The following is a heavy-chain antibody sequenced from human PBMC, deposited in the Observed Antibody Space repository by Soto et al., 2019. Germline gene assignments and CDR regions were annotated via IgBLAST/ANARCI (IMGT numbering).Heavy chain of an antibody. CDR3: AKVVVHLPYYYIDV. D-gene: IGHD2-2*01. V-gene: IGHV3-30*18. CDR1: GFTFSSYG. J-gene: IGHJ6*03. CDR2: ISYDGSNK. Sequence: PGGSVRLSCAASGFTFSSYGMHWVRQAPGKGLEWVAVISYDGSNKDYADSVKGRFTISRDNSKITMYLQMNSLRAEDTAVYYCAKVVVHLPYYYIDVWGKRSTVTVSS.